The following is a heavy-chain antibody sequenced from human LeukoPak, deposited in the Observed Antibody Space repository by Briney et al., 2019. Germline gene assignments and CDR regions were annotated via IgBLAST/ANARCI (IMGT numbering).Heavy chain of an antibody. J-gene: IGHJ4*02. V-gene: IGHV4-59*11. CDR3: ASLTIGRYSQLDN. Sequence: SETLSLTCTVSGGSISSHYWSWIRQSPGKGLEWIGYIYYSGSTNYNPSLEGRVTISVDTPKNQFSLKLTSVTAADTAVYYCASLTIGRYSQLDNWGQGTLVTVSS. D-gene: IGHD1-26*01. CDR1: GGSISSHY. CDR2: IYYSGST.